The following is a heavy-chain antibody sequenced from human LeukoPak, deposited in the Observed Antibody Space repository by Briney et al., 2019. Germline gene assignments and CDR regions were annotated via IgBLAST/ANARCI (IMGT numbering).Heavy chain of an antibody. Sequence: SETLSLTCAVYGGSFSGYYWSWIRQPPGKGLEWIGEINHSGSTNYNPSLKSRVTISVDTSKNQFSLKLSSVTAADTAVYYCARRYNRNYYADYWGQGTLVTVSS. V-gene: IGHV4-34*01. CDR3: ARRYNRNYYADY. CDR2: INHSGST. J-gene: IGHJ4*02. CDR1: GGSFSGYY. D-gene: IGHD1-14*01.